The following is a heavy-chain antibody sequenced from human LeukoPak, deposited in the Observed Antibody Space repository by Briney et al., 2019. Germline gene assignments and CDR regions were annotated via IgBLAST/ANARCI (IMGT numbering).Heavy chain of an antibody. V-gene: IGHV5-51*01. J-gene: IGHJ4*02. Sequence: GESLKISCKGSGDSFTTYWIGWVRQMPGKGLEWMGIIYPGDSDTRYSPSFQGQVTISVDKSISTAYLQWSSLKASDTAVYYCARPDLSYYPDSSSYFRWGQGTLVTVSS. CDR3: ARPDLSYYPDSSSYFR. CDR2: IYPGDSDT. CDR1: GDSFTTYW. D-gene: IGHD3-22*01.